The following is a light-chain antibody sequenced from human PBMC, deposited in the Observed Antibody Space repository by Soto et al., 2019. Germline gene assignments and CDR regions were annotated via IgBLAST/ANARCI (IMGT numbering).Light chain of an antibody. J-gene: IGKJ2*01. Sequence: DIQMTQSPSTLSASVGDRVTITCRASQSISSWLAWYQQKPGKAPKLLIYKASSLQSEVPSRFSGSGSGTEFTLTISSLQPDDFATYYCQQYDSYPRTFGQGTKLEI. CDR2: KAS. CDR1: QSISSW. V-gene: IGKV1-5*03. CDR3: QQYDSYPRT.